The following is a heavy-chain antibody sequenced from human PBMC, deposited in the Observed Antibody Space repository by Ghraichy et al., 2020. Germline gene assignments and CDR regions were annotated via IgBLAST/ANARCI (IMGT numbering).Heavy chain of an antibody. CDR3: ARMKFYDSRGPFDI. D-gene: IGHD3-22*01. Sequence: GGSLRLSCAASGFTFNSYSMKWVRQAPGKGLEWVSFISSSSTIIYYADSVKGRFTIYRDNAKNSLFLQMNSLRADDTAVYYCARMKFYDSRGPFDIWGQGTMVTVSS. CDR2: ISSSSTII. V-gene: IGHV3-48*04. CDR1: GFTFNSYS. J-gene: IGHJ3*02.